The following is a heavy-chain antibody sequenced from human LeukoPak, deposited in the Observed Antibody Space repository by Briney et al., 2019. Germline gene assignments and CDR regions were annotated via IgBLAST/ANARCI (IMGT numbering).Heavy chain of an antibody. CDR2: IYTSGST. Sequence: TSETLSLTCTVSGGSISSYYWSWIRRPAGKGLEWIGRIYTSGSTNYNPSLKSRVTMSVDTSKNQFSLKLSSVTAADTAVYYCAREAIFGVVYFDYWGQGTLVTVSS. D-gene: IGHD3-3*01. J-gene: IGHJ4*02. CDR1: GGSISSYY. V-gene: IGHV4-4*07. CDR3: AREAIFGVVYFDY.